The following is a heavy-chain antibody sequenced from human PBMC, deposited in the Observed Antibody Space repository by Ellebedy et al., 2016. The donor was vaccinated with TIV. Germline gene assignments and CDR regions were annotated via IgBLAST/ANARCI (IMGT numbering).Heavy chain of an antibody. V-gene: IGHV3-11*04. CDR3: ARRAYDAFDV. CDR1: GFTFRDDY. Sequence: GESLKISCAASGFTFRDDYMSWLRQAPGKGLEFVSYISASGRILFYADSVKGRFTISRDNAKNSLYLRMNSLSVDDTAVYKCARRAYDAFDVWGQGTMVTVSS. J-gene: IGHJ3*01. CDR2: ISASGRIL.